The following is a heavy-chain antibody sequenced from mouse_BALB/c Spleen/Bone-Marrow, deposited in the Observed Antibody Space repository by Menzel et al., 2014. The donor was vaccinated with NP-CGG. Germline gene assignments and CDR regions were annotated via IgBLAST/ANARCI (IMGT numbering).Heavy chain of an antibody. CDR1: GYTFTSYW. CDR2: INPSNGRT. CDR3: AREDTLYAMDY. J-gene: IGHJ4*01. D-gene: IGHD5-1-1*01. V-gene: IGHV1S81*02. Sequence: QVQLKQSGAELVKPGASVKLSCKASGYTFTSYWMHWVKQRPGQGLEWIGEINPSNGRTNYNEKFKSKATLTVDKSSSTAYMQLSSLTSEDSAVYYCAREDTLYAMDYWGQGTSVAVSS.